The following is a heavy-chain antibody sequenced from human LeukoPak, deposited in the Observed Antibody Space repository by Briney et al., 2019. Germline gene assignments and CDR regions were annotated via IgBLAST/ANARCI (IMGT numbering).Heavy chain of an antibody. CDR1: GFTFDDYA. CDR2: ISYDGSNK. D-gene: IGHD5-18*01. V-gene: IGHV3-30*04. J-gene: IGHJ4*02. CDR3: ARDDDERGYSYGYIDY. Sequence: GGSLRLSCAASGFTFDDYAMHWVRQAPGKGLEWVAVISYDGSNKYYADSVKGRFTISRDNSKNTLYLQMNSLRAEDTAVYYCARDDDERGYSYGYIDYWGQGTLVTVSS.